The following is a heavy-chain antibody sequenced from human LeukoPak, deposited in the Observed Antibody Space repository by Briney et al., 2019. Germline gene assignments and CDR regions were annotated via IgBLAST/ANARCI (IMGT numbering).Heavy chain of an antibody. J-gene: IGHJ4*02. CDR2: INPSGGST. CDR1: GYTFTSYY. D-gene: IGHD3-10*01. V-gene: IGHV1-46*01. Sequence: ASVKVSCKASGYTFTSYYMHWVRQAPGQGLEWMRIINPSGGSTSYAQKFQGRVTMTRDTSTSTVYMELSSLRSEDTAVYYCARGGSGNNLGTSVDYWGQGTLVTVSS. CDR3: ARGGSGNNLGTSVDY.